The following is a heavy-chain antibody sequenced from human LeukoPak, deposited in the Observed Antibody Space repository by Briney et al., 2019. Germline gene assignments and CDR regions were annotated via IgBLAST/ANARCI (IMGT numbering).Heavy chain of an antibody. J-gene: IGHJ6*03. CDR1: GGTFSSYA. CDR3: ASGEPNWNYVLMDV. CDR2: IIPIFGTA. V-gene: IGHV1-69*05. Sequence: SVKVSCKASGGTFSSYAISWVRQAPGQGLEWMGGIIPIFGTANYAQKFQGRVTITTDESTSTAYMELSSLRSEDTAVYYCASGEPNWNYVLMDVWGKGTTVTVSS. D-gene: IGHD1-7*01.